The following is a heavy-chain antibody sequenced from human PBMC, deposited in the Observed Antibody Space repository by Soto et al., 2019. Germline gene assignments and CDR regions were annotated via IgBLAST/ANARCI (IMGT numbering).Heavy chain of an antibody. Sequence: EVQQLESGGGLVRPGGSLRLSCVASTFTFTDYAMSWVRQAPGEGLEWVSGISGSGGTTYYAESVKGRFSISRDNSKNTLYLHLNNLRVEDTAIYYCATISDRGIAAALDSWGQGTLVTVSS. CDR3: ATISDRGIAAALDS. J-gene: IGHJ4*02. V-gene: IGHV3-23*01. CDR1: TFTFTDYA. CDR2: ISGSGGTT. D-gene: IGHD6-13*01.